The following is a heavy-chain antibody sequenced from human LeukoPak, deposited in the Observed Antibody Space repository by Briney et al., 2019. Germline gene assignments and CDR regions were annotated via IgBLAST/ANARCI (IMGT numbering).Heavy chain of an antibody. CDR3: VKGGQYSRDAFDI. Sequence: AGGSLRLSCSASGFTFSSYAMHWVRQAPWKGLEYVSAVSDNGGSTYYADSVKGRFTISKDNSKNTLYLQMSSLRAEDTAVYYCVKGGQYSRDAFDIWGQGTMVTVSS. CDR1: GFTFSSYA. J-gene: IGHJ3*02. D-gene: IGHD5-18*01. CDR2: VSDNGGST. V-gene: IGHV3-64D*06.